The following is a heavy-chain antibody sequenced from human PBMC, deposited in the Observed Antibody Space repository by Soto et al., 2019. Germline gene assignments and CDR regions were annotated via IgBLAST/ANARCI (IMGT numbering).Heavy chain of an antibody. CDR3: AREADIVVVVAATRPGAFDV. V-gene: IGHV1-46*01. D-gene: IGHD2-15*01. J-gene: IGHJ3*01. CDR2: INPSGGST. Sequence: VVSVKVSFKASGYTFTSYYMHWVRQAPGQGLEWMGIINPSGGSTSYAQKFQGRVTMTRDTSTSTVYMELSSLRSEDTAVYYCAREADIVVVVAATRPGAFDVWG. CDR1: GYTFTSYY.